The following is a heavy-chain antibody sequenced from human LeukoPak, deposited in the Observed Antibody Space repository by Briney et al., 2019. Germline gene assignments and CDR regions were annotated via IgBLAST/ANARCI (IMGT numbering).Heavy chain of an antibody. CDR2: INPNSCCT. CDR3: ARDRRIIEAAPIWFDP. CDR1: GYTLTRYY. Sequence: GSVKVSCKASGYTLTRYYMHCVRQAPGQGLEWMGWINPNSCCTHDAQKFQGKVTTTRDTSISKDYMELRRLRSGDTAVYYCARDRRIIEAAPIWFDPWGQGTLVTVSS. D-gene: IGHD6-13*01. V-gene: IGHV1-2*02. J-gene: IGHJ5*02.